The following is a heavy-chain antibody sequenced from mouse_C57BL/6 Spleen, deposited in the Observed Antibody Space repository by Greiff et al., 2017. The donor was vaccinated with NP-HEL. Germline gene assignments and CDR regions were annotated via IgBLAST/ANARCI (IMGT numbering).Heavy chain of an antibody. CDR3: ARGGTTVVATSHWYFDV. CDR2: IYPGSGNT. V-gene: IGHV1-76*01. Sequence: VQLQQSGAELVRPGASVKLSCKASGYTFTDYYINWVKQRPGQGLEWIARIYPGSGNTYYNEKFKGKATLTAEKSSSTAYMQLSSLTSEDSAVDFCARGGTTVVATSHWYFDVWGTGTTVTVAS. CDR1: GYTFTDYY. J-gene: IGHJ1*03. D-gene: IGHD1-1*01.